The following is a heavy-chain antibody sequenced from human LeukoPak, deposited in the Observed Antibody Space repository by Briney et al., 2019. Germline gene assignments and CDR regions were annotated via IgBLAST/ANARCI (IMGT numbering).Heavy chain of an antibody. V-gene: IGHV4-61*05. CDR1: GGSISSSSYY. D-gene: IGHD6-6*01. CDR3: ARAGSIAATPWDY. J-gene: IGHJ4*02. Sequence: SETLSLTCTVSGGSISSSSYYWGWIRQPPGKGLEWIGYIYYSGSTNYNPSLKSRVTISVDTSKNQFSLKLSSVTAADTAVYYCARAGSIAATPWDYWGQGTLVTVSS. CDR2: IYYSGST.